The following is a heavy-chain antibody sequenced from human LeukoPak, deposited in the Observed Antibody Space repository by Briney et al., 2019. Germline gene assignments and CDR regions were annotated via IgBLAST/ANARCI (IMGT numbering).Heavy chain of an antibody. J-gene: IGHJ3*02. V-gene: IGHV4-39*07. D-gene: IGHD5-12*01. Sequence: SETLSLTCTVSGGSISRSTYYWGWIRQPPGKGLEWIGSIYHSGNTYYNPSLKSRVTISVDTSKNQFSLKLTSVTAADTAVYYCARDPRYGGYDGAFDIWGQGTMVTVSS. CDR1: GGSISRSTYY. CDR3: ARDPRYGGYDGAFDI. CDR2: IYHSGNT.